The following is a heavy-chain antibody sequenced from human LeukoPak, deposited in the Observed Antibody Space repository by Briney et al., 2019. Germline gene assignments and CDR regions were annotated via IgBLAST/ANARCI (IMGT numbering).Heavy chain of an antibody. J-gene: IGHJ3*02. D-gene: IGHD1-1*01. Sequence: GGSLRLSCSASGFTFSSYSMNWVRQAPGKGLEWVSSISSSSSYIYYADSVKGRFTISRDNAKNTLYLQMNSLRAEDTAVYYCARNWLDAFDIWGQGTMVTVSS. V-gene: IGHV3-21*01. CDR1: GFTFSSYS. CDR3: ARNWLDAFDI. CDR2: ISSSSSYI.